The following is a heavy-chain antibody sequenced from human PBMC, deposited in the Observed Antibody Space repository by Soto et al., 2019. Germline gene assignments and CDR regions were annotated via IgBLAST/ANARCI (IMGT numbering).Heavy chain of an antibody. CDR2: IWYDGSNK. CDR3: ARDAGEAAFHYYYGMDV. D-gene: IGHD3-10*01. J-gene: IGHJ6*02. CDR1: GFTLSSYG. V-gene: IGHV3-33*01. Sequence: QVQLVESGGGVVQPGRSLRLSCAASGFTLSSYGIHWVRQAPGKGLEWVAVIWYDGSNKYYADSVKGRFTISRDNSKNTLYLQMNSLRAEDTAVYYCARDAGEAAFHYYYGMDVWGQGTTVTVSS.